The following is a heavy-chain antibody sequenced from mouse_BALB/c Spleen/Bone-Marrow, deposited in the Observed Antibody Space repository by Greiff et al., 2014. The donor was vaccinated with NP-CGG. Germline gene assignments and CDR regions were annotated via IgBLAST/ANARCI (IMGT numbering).Heavy chain of an antibody. D-gene: IGHD4-1*01. CDR3: ARSGFDY. CDR1: GYTFTSSW. CDR2: IHPNSGNT. V-gene: IGHV1S130*01. J-gene: IGHJ2*01. Sequence: QVQLKESGSVLVRPGASVKLSCKASGYTFTSSWIHWAKQRPGQGFEWIGEIHPNSGNTNYNEKFKGKATLTVDTSSSTAYVDLSSLTSEDSAVYYCARSGFDYWGQGTTLTVSS.